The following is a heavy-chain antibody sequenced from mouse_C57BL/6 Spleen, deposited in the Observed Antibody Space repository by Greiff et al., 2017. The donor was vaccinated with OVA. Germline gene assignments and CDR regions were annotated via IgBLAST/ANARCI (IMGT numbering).Heavy chain of an antibody. CDR2: ISPGDGDT. V-gene: IGHV1-82*01. CDR3: ARSMDMGYDYDWYFDV. D-gene: IGHD2-4*01. J-gene: IGHJ1*03. Sequence: QVQLKESGPELVKPGASVKISCKASGYAFSSSWMNWVKQRPGKGLEWIGRISPGDGDTNYNGKFKGKATLTADKSSSTAYMQLSSLTSEDSAVYFCARSMDMGYDYDWYFDVWGTGTTVTVSS. CDR1: GYAFSSSW.